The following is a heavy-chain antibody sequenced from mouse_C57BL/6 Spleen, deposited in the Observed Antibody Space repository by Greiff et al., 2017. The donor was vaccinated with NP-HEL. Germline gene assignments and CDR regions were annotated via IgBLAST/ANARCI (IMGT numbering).Heavy chain of an antibody. CDR2: IYPGDGDT. V-gene: IGHV1-80*01. CDR1: GYAFSSYW. J-gene: IGHJ4*01. CDR3: ARYGGITTVVAQYYYAMDY. D-gene: IGHD1-1*01. Sequence: QVHVKQSGAELVKPGASVKISCKASGYAFSSYWMNWVKQRPGKGLEWIGQIYPGDGDTNYNGKFKGKATLTADKSSSTAYMQLSSLTSEDSAVYFCARYGGITTVVAQYYYAMDYWGQGTSVTVSS.